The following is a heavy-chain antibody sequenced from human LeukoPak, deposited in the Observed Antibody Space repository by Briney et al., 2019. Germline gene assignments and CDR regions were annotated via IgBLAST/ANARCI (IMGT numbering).Heavy chain of an antibody. CDR2: ISGSGGST. CDR3: AKDQSFSISGSDN. CDR1: GFTFSSYA. V-gene: IGHV3-23*01. Sequence: TGGSLRLSCAASGFTFSSYAMSWVRQAPGKGLEWVSAISGSGGSTYYAASVKGRFTISRDNSKNTLYLQMNSMRAEDTAVYYCAKDQSFSISGSDNWGQGTLVTVSS. J-gene: IGHJ4*02. D-gene: IGHD2-15*01.